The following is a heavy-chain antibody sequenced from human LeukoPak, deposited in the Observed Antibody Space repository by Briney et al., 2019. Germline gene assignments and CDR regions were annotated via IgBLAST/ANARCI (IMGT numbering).Heavy chain of an antibody. D-gene: IGHD6-13*01. Sequence: RPGGSLRLSCAASGFTFDDYTMHWVRQAPGKGLEWVSLIGWDGVSTYYADSVKGRFTISRDNSKNSLYLQMNSLRTEDTALHYCAKGARAPPFIAAAGTSYYGMDVWGQGTTVTVSS. CDR2: IGWDGVST. J-gene: IGHJ6*02. CDR1: GFTFDDYT. V-gene: IGHV3-43*01. CDR3: AKGARAPPFIAAAGTSYYGMDV.